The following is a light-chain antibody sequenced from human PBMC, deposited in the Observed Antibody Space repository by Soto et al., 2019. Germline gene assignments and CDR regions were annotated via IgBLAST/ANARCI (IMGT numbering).Light chain of an antibody. CDR2: QVS. CDR1: STDVGGYDY. CDR3: GSYTSSSTLV. J-gene: IGLJ1*01. Sequence: QSVLTQPASVSGSPGQSITNSCTGTSTDVGGYDYVSWYQQHPGKAPKLMIYQVSNRPSGVSNRFSGSKSGNTASLTISGLQAEDEADYYCGSYTSSSTLVFGTGTKVTVL. V-gene: IGLV2-14*01.